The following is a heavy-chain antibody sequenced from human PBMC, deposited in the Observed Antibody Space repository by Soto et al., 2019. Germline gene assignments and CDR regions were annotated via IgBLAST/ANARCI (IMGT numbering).Heavy chain of an antibody. CDR3: AKGDSSGWYWEDY. CDR2: ISYDGSNK. V-gene: IGHV3-30*18. Sequence: QVQLVESGGGVVQPGRSLRLSCAASGFTFSSYGRHWVRQAPGKGLEWVAVISYDGSNKYYADSVKGRFTISRDNSKNTLYLQMNSLRAEDTAVYYCAKGDSSGWYWEDYWGQGTLVTVSS. CDR1: GFTFSSYG. J-gene: IGHJ4*02. D-gene: IGHD6-19*01.